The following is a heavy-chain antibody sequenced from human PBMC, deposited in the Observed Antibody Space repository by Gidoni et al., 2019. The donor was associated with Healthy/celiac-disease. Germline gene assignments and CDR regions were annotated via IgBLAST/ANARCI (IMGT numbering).Heavy chain of an antibody. D-gene: IGHD2-15*01. CDR3: ARAPPGYGGRDWYFDL. J-gene: IGHJ2*01. CDR1: GFTFSSYS. V-gene: IGHV3-48*02. Sequence: EVQLVESGGGLVQPGGSLRLSCAASGFTFSSYSMNWVRQAPGKGLEWVSYIRSSSSTIYYADSVKGRFTISRDNAKNSLYLQMNSLRDEDTAVYYCARAPPGYGGRDWYFDLWGRGTLVTVSS. CDR2: IRSSSSTI.